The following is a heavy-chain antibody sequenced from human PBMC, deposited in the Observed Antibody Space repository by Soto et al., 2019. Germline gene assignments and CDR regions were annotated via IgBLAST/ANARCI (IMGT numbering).Heavy chain of an antibody. CDR1: GGTFSSYA. CDR2: IIPIFGTA. D-gene: IGHD3-3*01. CDR3: ARGRRITIFGVVTDNWFDP. J-gene: IGHJ5*02. Sequence: QVQLVQSGAEVKKPGSSVKVSCKASGGTFSSYAISWVRQAPGQGLEWMGGIIPIFGTANYAQKFQGRVTITAEESTSTAYMELSSLRSEDTAVYYCARGRRITIFGVVTDNWFDPWGQGTLVTVSS. V-gene: IGHV1-69*01.